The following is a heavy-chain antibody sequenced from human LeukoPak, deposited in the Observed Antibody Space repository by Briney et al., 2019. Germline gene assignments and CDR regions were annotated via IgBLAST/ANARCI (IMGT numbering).Heavy chain of an antibody. CDR1: RFTFSSYN. V-gene: IGHV3-48*01. Sequence: RTGGSLRLSCAASRFTFSSYNMYWVRQAPGKGLEWVSYITTKSGTIYYADSVKGRFTISRDNAKNSLYLQMNSLRAEDTAVYYCARDGWYSGYDFDYWGQGTLVTVSS. D-gene: IGHD5-12*01. CDR3: ARDGWYSGYDFDY. CDR2: ITTKSGTI. J-gene: IGHJ4*02.